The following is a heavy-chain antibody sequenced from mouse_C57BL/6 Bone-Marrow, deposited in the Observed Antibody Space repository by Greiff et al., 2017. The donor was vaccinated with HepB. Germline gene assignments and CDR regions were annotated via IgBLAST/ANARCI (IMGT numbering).Heavy chain of an antibody. J-gene: IGHJ4*01. CDR1: GYAFTNYL. CDR2: INPGSGGT. Sequence: QVQLQQPGAELVKPGASVKVSCKASGYAFTNYLIEWVKQRPGQGLEWIGVINPGSGGTNYNEKFKGKATLTADKSSSTAYMQLSSLTSEDSAVYFCACYAMDYWGQGTSVTVSS. CDR3: ACYAMDY. V-gene: IGHV1-54*01.